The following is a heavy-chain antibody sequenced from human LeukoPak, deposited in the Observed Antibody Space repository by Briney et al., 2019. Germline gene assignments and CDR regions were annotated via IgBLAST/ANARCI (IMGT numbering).Heavy chain of an antibody. D-gene: IGHD3-10*01. CDR1: GGSFSGYY. J-gene: IGHJ1*01. CDR3: ARNLGMNHLKYYYGSGSRTEYFQH. V-gene: IGHV4-34*01. Sequence: SETLSLTCAVYGGSFSGYYWSWIRQPPGKGLEWIGEINHSGSTNYNPSLKSRVTISVDTSKNQFSLKLSSVTAADTAVYYCARNLGMNHLKYYYGSGSRTEYFQHWGQGTLVTVSS. CDR2: INHSGST.